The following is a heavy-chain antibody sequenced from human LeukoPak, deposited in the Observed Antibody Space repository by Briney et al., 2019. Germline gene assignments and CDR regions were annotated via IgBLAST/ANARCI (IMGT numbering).Heavy chain of an antibody. CDR2: MNPNSGNT. Sequence: ASVKVSCKASGYTFTSYDINWVRQATGQGLEWMGWMNPNSGNTGYAQKFQGRVTMTTDTSTSTAYMELRSLRSDDTAVFYCAREVYGRFDYWGQGTPVTVSS. J-gene: IGHJ4*02. V-gene: IGHV1-8*01. CDR3: AREVYGRFDY. CDR1: GYTFTSYD. D-gene: IGHD3-10*01.